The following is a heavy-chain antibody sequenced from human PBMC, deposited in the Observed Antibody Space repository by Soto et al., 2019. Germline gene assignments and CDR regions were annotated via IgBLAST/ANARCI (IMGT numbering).Heavy chain of an antibody. Sequence: HPGGSLRLSCVASGFTFSSDSMIWVRQAPGKGLEWVSFISRSSRTIYYAESLKGRFTVSRDNAKNSLYLQMDSLRDEDTAVYYCTRRTYYPGDNGYYYLDYWGPGTLVTVSS. CDR1: GFTFSSDS. D-gene: IGHD3-22*01. J-gene: IGHJ4*02. CDR3: TRRTYYPGDNGYYYLDY. CDR2: ISRSSRTI. V-gene: IGHV3-48*02.